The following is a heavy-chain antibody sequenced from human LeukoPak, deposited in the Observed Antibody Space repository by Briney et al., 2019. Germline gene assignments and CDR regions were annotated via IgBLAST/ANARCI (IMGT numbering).Heavy chain of an antibody. V-gene: IGHV4-59*01. CDR3: AADDFWGGDSNGPFDY. J-gene: IGHJ4*02. Sequence: SETLFLTCSVHGDSISSYHWGWVRQPPAKGLGLNRHIYYNGSTNYTPSLKSRVTISVDTSKNQFSLKLRSVSAADTAVYYCAADDFWGGDSNGPFDYWGQGTLVTVSS. CDR2: IYYNGST. CDR1: GDSISSYH. D-gene: IGHD3-3*01.